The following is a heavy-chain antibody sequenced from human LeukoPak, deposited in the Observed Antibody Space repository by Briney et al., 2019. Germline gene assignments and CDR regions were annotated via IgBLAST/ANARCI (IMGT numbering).Heavy chain of an antibody. J-gene: IGHJ3*02. CDR1: GFAFSNYA. D-gene: IGHD3-10*01. V-gene: IGHV3-23*01. Sequence: PGGSLRLSCAASGFAFSNYAMHWVRQAPGKGLEWVSAISGSGGSTYYADSVKGRFTISRDNSKNTLCLQMNSLRAEDTAVYYCAKGPSGSYYGFDMWGQGTMVTVSS. CDR3: AKGPSGSYYGFDM. CDR2: ISGSGGST.